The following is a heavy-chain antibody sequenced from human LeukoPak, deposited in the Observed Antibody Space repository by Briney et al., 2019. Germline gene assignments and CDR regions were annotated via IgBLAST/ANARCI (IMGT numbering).Heavy chain of an antibody. V-gene: IGHV3-30-3*01. CDR1: GFTFRSYA. D-gene: IGHD3-22*01. CDR3: AREAPYYYDSSGYFGY. J-gene: IGHJ4*02. CDR2: ISDDGSNK. Sequence: GRSLRLSCAASGFTFRSYAMHWVRQAPGKGLEWVAVISDDGSNKYNADSVKARFTISRDNSKNTLYLQMNSLRAEDTAVYYCAREAPYYYDSSGYFGYWGQGTLVTVSS.